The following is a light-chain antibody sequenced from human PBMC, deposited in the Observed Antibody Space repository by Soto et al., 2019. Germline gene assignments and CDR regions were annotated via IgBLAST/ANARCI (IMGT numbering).Light chain of an antibody. Sequence: EIVLTQSPGTLSLSPGERATLSCRASQSIGSTYLAWYQQKPGQAPRLLISGASSRATGIPDRFSGGGSGTDFTLTISRLAPEDFGVYYCQQYGSSPLTFGGGTKVEIK. V-gene: IGKV3-20*01. CDR3: QQYGSSPLT. CDR1: QSIGSTY. CDR2: GAS. J-gene: IGKJ4*01.